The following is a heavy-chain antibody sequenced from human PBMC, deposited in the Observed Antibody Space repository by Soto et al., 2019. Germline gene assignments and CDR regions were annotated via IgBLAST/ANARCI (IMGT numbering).Heavy chain of an antibody. CDR1: GFTFRSYE. V-gene: IGHV3-48*03. CDR2: ISSSGTTI. Sequence: EVQLVESGGGLVQPGGSLRLSCAASGFTFRSYEMNWVRQAPGKGLEWISYISSSGTTIYYAGSVKGRFTISRDNAKNSMYLQMNSLRAEDTALYYCASSIVTYSRGMDVWGQGTTVTVSS. CDR3: ASSIVTYSRGMDV. J-gene: IGHJ6*02. D-gene: IGHD2-15*01.